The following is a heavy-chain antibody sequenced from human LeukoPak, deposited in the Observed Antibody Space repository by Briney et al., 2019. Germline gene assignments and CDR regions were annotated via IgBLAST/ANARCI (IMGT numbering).Heavy chain of an antibody. D-gene: IGHD6-19*01. V-gene: IGHV3-21*01. Sequence: PGGSLRLSCAASGFTFSDYTMSWVRQAPGKGLEWVSSITPRGDYIYYADSLKGRFTISRDNAKSSLYLQMNSLRAEDTAVYYCASGKAIAVAGTHFDYWGQGTLVTVSS. J-gene: IGHJ4*02. CDR3: ASGKAIAVAGTHFDY. CDR2: ITPRGDYI. CDR1: GFTFSDYT.